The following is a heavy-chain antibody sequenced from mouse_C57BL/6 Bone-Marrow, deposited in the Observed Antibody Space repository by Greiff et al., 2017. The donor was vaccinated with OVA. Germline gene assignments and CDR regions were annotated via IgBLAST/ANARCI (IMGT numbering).Heavy chain of an antibody. Sequence: EVKLVESGPELVKPGASVKLSCKASGYSFTNYNMNWVKQSNGKGLEWIGVINPNYGTTSYNQKFKGKATLTVDQSSSTAYMQLNSLTSEDSAVYYCAALTGTGDYYDMEGWGTGTTVTASS. J-gene: IGHJ4*01. CDR2: INPNYGTT. D-gene: IGHD4-1*01. CDR3: AALTGTGDYYDMEG. V-gene: IGHV1-39*01. CDR1: GYSFTNYN.